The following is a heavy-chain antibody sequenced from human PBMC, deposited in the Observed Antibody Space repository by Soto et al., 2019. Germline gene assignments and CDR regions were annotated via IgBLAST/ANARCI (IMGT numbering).Heavy chain of an antibody. D-gene: IGHD3-10*01. CDR2: IDYSGST. Sequence: QLQLQESGPGLVKPSETLSLTCTVSGGSISSSSYDWGWIRQPPGKGLEWIGSIDYSGSTYYNPSLKSRGTISVDTSKNQFSLKLSSVTAADTAVYYCATLWFGESPYWGQGTLVTVSS. V-gene: IGHV4-39*01. CDR3: ATLWFGESPY. J-gene: IGHJ4*02. CDR1: GGSISSSSYD.